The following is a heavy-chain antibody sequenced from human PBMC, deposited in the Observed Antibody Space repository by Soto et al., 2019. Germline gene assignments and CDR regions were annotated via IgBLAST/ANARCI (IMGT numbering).Heavy chain of an antibody. CDR3: ARLASLRGYSYGPTIYYYYGMDV. J-gene: IGHJ6*02. V-gene: IGHV4-39*01. D-gene: IGHD5-18*01. Sequence: QLQLQESGPGLVKPSETLSLTCTVSGGSISSSSYYWGWIRQPPGKGLEWIGSIYYSGSTYYNPSLKSRVTISVDTSKNQFSLKLSSVTAADTAVYYCARLASLRGYSYGPTIYYYYGMDVWGQGTTVTVSS. CDR2: IYYSGST. CDR1: GGSISSSSYY.